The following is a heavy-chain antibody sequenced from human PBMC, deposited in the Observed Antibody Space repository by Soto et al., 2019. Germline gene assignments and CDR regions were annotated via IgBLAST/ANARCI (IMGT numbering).Heavy chain of an antibody. D-gene: IGHD3-3*01. CDR3: ARHTYDLDY. J-gene: IGHJ4*02. Sequence: SETLSLTCTVSGYSLSSNTFYWGWIRQPPGKGLEWIGNIYYSGSTYYNPSLRSRVTISVDTSKNQFSLKLSSVTAADTAVYYCARHTYDLDYWGQGTLVTVSS. CDR1: GYSLSSNTFY. CDR2: IYYSGST. V-gene: IGHV4-39*01.